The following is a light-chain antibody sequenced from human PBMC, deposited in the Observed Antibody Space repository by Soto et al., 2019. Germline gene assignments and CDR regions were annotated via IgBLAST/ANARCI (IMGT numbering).Light chain of an antibody. CDR1: SRDVGGYNY. Sequence: QSALTQPASVSGSPGQSITISCAGTSRDVGGYNYVSWYQQHPGKAPKLVIYDVSNRPSGVSDRFSGSKSDNSASLTISGLQAEDEADYYCSSYTTTTTLFGSGTQLTVL. J-gene: IGLJ2*01. CDR3: SSYTTTTTL. CDR2: DVS. V-gene: IGLV2-14*03.